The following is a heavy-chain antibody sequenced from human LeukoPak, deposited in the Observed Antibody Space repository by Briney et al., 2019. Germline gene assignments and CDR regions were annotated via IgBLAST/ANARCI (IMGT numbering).Heavy chain of an antibody. J-gene: IGHJ4*02. CDR3: ARVLDSYGLRAADY. CDR2: MNQGGSEK. V-gene: IGHV3-7*01. CDR1: GFTFNNYW. Sequence: GGSLRLSCAASGFTFNNYWMSWVRQAPGEGRGWVACMNQGGSEKYYVDSVKGRSTISRDNAKNSLYLQMNSLRAEDTAVYHCARVLDSYGLRAADYWGQGTLVTVSS. D-gene: IGHD5-18*01.